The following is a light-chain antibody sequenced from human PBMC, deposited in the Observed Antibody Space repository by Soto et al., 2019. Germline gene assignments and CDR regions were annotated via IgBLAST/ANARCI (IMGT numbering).Light chain of an antibody. CDR3: AAWDDSLNSRWV. V-gene: IGLV1-44*01. Sequence: QPVLTQPPSASGTPGQRVTISCPGSSSNIGSNTVNWYQQLPGTAPKLLIYSNNQRPSGVPDRFSGSKSGTSASLAISGLQSEDEADYYCAAWDDSLNSRWVFGGGTKLTVL. CDR1: SSNIGSNT. J-gene: IGLJ3*02. CDR2: SNN.